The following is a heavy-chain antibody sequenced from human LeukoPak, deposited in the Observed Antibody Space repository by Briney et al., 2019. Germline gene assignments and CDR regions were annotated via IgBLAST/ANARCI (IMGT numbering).Heavy chain of an antibody. CDR3: ARVLRIVVVPAAIHRNWFDP. CDR2: INPSGGST. Sequence: ASVKVSCKASGYTFTSYYMHWVRQAPGQGLEWMGIINPSGGSTSYAQKFQGRVTMTRDTSTSTVYMELSSLRSEDTAVYYCARVLRIVVVPAAIHRNWFDPWGQGTLVTVSS. D-gene: IGHD2-2*02. CDR1: GYTFTSYY. J-gene: IGHJ5*02. V-gene: IGHV1-46*01.